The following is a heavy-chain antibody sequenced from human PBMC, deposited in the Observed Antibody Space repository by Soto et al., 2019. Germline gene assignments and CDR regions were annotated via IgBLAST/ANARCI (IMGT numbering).Heavy chain of an antibody. J-gene: IGHJ6*02. D-gene: IGHD6-19*01. CDR1: GYTFTSYG. V-gene: IGHV1-18*01. CDR2: ISAYNGNT. Sequence: XSVKVSCKASGYTFTSYGISWVRQAPGQGLEWMGWISAYNGNTNYAQKLQGRVTMTTDTSTSTAYMELRSLRSDDTAVYYCARGRFIAVAVTGGGLYYGMDVWGQGNTVTVSS. CDR3: ARGRFIAVAVTGGGLYYGMDV.